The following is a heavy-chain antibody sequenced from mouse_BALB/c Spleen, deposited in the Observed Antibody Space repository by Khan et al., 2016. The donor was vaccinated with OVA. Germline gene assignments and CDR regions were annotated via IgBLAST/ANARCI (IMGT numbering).Heavy chain of an antibody. J-gene: IGHJ2*01. CDR2: INPTSGYT. CDR1: GYTFTSYW. Sequence: QVQLKESGAELAKPGASVKMSCKASGYTFTSYWMHWVKQRPGQGLEWIGYINPTSGYTDYNENLKDKATLSADKSSSPAYMQLSSLTSEVSAVYYCARDRIDYWGQGTTLTVSS. CDR3: ARDRIDY. V-gene: IGHV1-7*01.